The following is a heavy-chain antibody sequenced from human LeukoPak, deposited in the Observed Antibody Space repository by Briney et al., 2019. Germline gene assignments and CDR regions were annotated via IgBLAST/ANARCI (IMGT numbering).Heavy chain of an antibody. CDR2: ISGSGVST. CDR1: GFAFSSYA. V-gene: IGHV3-23*01. CDR3: ARADYYDSSGYSCWFDP. D-gene: IGHD3-22*01. Sequence: GGSLRLSCAASGFAFSSYAMSWVRQAPGKGLEWVSGISGSGVSTYYADSVKGRFTISRDNSKNTLYLQMNSLRAEDTAMYYCARADYYDSSGYSCWFDPWGQGTLVTVSS. J-gene: IGHJ5*02.